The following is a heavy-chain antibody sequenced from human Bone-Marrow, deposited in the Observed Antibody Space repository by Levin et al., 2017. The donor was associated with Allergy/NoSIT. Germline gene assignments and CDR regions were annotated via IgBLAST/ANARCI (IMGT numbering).Heavy chain of an antibody. CDR3: ASPSSSWLDY. CDR2: IYSGGDT. V-gene: IGHV3-66*01. CDR1: GFTVSSNY. Sequence: GGSLRLSCAASGFTVSSNYMSWVRQAPGKGLEWVSLIYSGGDTHYADSVKGRFTISRDNSKNTLYLQMNSLRAEDTAVYYCASPSSSWLDYWGQGTLVTVSS. J-gene: IGHJ4*02. D-gene: IGHD6-13*01.